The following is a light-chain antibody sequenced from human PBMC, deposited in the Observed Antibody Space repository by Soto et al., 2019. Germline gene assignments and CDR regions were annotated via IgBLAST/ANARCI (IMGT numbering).Light chain of an antibody. J-gene: IGKJ1*01. V-gene: IGKV3-20*01. CDR1: QSVSFY. Sequence: ESVMRRSPGTLSLSPGERATLSCRASQSVSFYFAWYQHQPGQAPRLLIYGASNRATGIPDRFSGSGSGTDSTLTISRLEPEDFAVYYCQQYGSPGPSGQGPQV. CDR3: QQYGSPGP. CDR2: GAS.